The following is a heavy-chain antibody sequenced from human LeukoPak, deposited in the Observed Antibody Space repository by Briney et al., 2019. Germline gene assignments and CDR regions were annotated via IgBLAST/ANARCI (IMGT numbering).Heavy chain of an antibody. CDR1: RFAFSTYA. Sequence: GGSLRLSCAVSRFAFSTYAMTWVRQAPGQGLEYVSTISSNGADTYYADSVRGRFTISRDNSKNTLYLQMTSLRVEDTAVYYCANYRKPQGLDYWGQGTLVTVSS. D-gene: IGHD1-14*01. CDR2: ISSNGADT. CDR3: ANYRKPQGLDY. J-gene: IGHJ4*02. V-gene: IGHV3-23*01.